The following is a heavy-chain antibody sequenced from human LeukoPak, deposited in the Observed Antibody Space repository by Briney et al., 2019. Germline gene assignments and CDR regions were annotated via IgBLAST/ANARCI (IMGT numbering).Heavy chain of an antibody. V-gene: IGHV3-23*01. CDR3: QGSYSLYYYYGMDV. CDR2: INSSGGST. J-gene: IGHJ6*02. CDR1: GFTFSSYA. Sequence: GGSLRLSCAASGFTFSSYAMSWVRQAPGKGLEGVSAINSSGGSTYYADSVKGRFTISRDNSKNTLYLQMNSLRAEDTAVYYCQGSYSLYYYYGMDVWGQGTTVTVSS. D-gene: IGHD3-10*01.